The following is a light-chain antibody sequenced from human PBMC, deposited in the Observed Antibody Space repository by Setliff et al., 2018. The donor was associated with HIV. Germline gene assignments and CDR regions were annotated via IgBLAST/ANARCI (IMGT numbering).Light chain of an antibody. CDR2: QAT. CDR1: SSDVGRYDL. CDR3: CSNTGSNTYV. V-gene: IGLV2-23*01. Sequence: QSVLAQPAPVSGSPGQSITISCTGTSSDVGRYDLVSWYQQHPGKAPKLIIYQATKRPSGVSNRFSGSKSGNTASLTISALHAEDEADYYCCSNTGSNTYVCGTGTKVTVL. J-gene: IGLJ1*01.